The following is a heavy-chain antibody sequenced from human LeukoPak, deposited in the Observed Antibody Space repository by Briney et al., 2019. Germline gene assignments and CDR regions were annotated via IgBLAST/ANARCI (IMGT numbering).Heavy chain of an antibody. V-gene: IGHV3-23*01. D-gene: IGHD3-9*01. CDR3: AKDSDVLTGYYGY. CDR1: GFTFSSCG. J-gene: IGHJ4*02. Sequence: PGGSLRLSCAASGFTFSSCGMSWVRQAPGKGLEWVSGITSGRSTYYADSVKGRFTISRDNSKNTLYLQMNSLRAEDTALYYCAKDSDVLTGYYGYWGQGTLVTVSS. CDR2: ITSGRST.